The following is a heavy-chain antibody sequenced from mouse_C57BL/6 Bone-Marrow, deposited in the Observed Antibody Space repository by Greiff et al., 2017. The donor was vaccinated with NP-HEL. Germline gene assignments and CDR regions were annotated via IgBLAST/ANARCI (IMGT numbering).Heavy chain of an antibody. CDR3: ARSYDGYWYYVDY. CDR2: IHPNSGST. CDR1: GYTFTSYW. D-gene: IGHD2-3*01. V-gene: IGHV1-64*01. Sequence: VQLQQPGAELVKPGASVKLSCKASGYTFTSYWMHWVKQRPGQGLEWIGMIHPNSGSTNYNEKFKSKATLTVDKSSSTAYMQLSSLTSEDSAVYYCARSYDGYWYYVDYWGQGTTLTVSS. J-gene: IGHJ2*01.